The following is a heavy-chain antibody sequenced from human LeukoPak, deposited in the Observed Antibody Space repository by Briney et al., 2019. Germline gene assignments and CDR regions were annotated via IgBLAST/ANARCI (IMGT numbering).Heavy chain of an antibody. J-gene: IGHJ6*02. Sequence: GGSLRLSCAASGFTFSNYAMNWVRQAPGKGLEWVSLISGSGVNTYYADSVRGRFTISRDNSKNTVSLQMNSLRGEDTAVYYCAKDVRVGGGGMDVWGQGTPVTVSS. D-gene: IGHD1-26*01. CDR2: ISGSGVNT. CDR1: GFTFSNYA. CDR3: AKDVRVGGGGMDV. V-gene: IGHV3-23*01.